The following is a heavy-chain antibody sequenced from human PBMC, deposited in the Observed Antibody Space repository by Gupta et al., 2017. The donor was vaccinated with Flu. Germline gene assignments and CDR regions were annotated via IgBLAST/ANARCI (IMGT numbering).Heavy chain of an antibody. CDR1: GFTFSRYA. CDR3: ANPTRGTSGLGY. CDR2: ISGSGGST. Sequence: EVQLLESVGGLVQPGGSLRLSCAASGFTFSRYAMSWVRKAPGKGLEWVSAISGSGGSTYYADSVKGRFTISRDNSKNTLYLQMNSLRAEDTAVYYCANPTRGTSGLGYWGQGTLVTVSS. V-gene: IGHV3-23*01. D-gene: IGHD3-22*01. J-gene: IGHJ4*02.